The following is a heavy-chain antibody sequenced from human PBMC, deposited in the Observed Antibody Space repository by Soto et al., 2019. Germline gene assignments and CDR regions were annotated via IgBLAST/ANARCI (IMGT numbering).Heavy chain of an antibody. CDR2: ISYDGSNK. J-gene: IGHJ6*02. D-gene: IGHD4-17*01. Sequence: QVQLVESGGGVVQPGRSLRLSCAASGFTFSSYAMHWVRQAPGKGLEWVAVISYDGSNKYYADSVKGRFTISRDNSKNTLYLQMNSLRAEDTAVYYCARAPTDYGDYVLSPPYGMDVWGQGTTVTVSS. CDR1: GFTFSSYA. V-gene: IGHV3-30-3*01. CDR3: ARAPTDYGDYVLSPPYGMDV.